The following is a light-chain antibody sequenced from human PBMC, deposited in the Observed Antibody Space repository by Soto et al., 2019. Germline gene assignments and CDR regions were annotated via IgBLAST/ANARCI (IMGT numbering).Light chain of an antibody. Sequence: QSVLTQPPSVSAPPGQRVTISCSGSSSNIGNNYVAWYQQLPGAAPRLLIYDNTQRSSGIPDRFSGSKSGTSATLAITGLLTVDEAAYYCGSWDTSVTAVVFGGGTKLTVL. V-gene: IGLV1-51*01. CDR3: GSWDTSVTAVV. CDR1: SSNIGNNY. CDR2: DNT. J-gene: IGLJ2*01.